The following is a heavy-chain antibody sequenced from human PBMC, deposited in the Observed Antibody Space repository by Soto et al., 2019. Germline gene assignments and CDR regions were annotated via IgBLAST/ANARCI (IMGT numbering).Heavy chain of an antibody. D-gene: IGHD3-9*01. CDR1: GGSISSSNW. CDR2: IYHSGST. Sequence: SETLSLTCAVSGGSISSSNWWSWVRQPPGKGQEWIGEIYHSGSTNYNPSLKSRVTISVDKSKNQFSLKLSSVTAADTAVYYCARLNYDILTGDDYWGQGTLVTVFS. J-gene: IGHJ4*02. CDR3: ARLNYDILTGDDY. V-gene: IGHV4-4*02.